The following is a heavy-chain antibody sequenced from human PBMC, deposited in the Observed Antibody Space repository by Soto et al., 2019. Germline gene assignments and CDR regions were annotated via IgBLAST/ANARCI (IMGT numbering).Heavy chain of an antibody. D-gene: IGHD3-10*01. CDR2: IYYTGST. CDR3: ARGPGASDYYFDY. V-gene: IGHV4-59*02. CDR1: GGSVSSYW. Sequence: LSLTCSVSGGSVSSYWWSWIRQPPGKGLEWIGYIYYTGSTNYSPSLKGRVTISLDASKSQFSLKLTSVTAADTAVYYCARGPGASDYYFDYWGPGTLVTVSS. J-gene: IGHJ4*02.